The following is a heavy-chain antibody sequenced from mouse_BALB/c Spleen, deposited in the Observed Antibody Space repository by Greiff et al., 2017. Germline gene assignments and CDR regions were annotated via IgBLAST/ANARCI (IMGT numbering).Heavy chain of an antibody. V-gene: IGHV2-2*02. CDR1: GFSLTSYG. CDR2: IWSGGST. D-gene: IGHD2-4*01. J-gene: IGHJ4*01. CDR3: ARNPHYDGDYAMDY. Sequence: QVQLKESGPGLVQPSQSLSITCTVSGFSLTSYGVHWVRQSPGKGLEWLGVIWSGGSTDYNAAFISRLSISKDNSKSQVFFKMNSLQANDTAIYYCARNPHYDGDYAMDYWGQGTSVTVSS.